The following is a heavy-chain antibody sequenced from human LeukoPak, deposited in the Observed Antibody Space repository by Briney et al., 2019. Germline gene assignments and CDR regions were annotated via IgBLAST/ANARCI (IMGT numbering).Heavy chain of an antibody. CDR2: IHYSGST. V-gene: IGHV4-39*07. CDR1: GGSISSSRYY. D-gene: IGHD6-13*01. CDR3: ARGTRGVGIAAAQGTFDY. J-gene: IGHJ4*02. Sequence: SETLSLTCTVSGGSISSSRYYWGWIRQPPGKGLEWIGSIHYSGSTYYNPSLKSRVTISVDTSKNQFSLKLSSVTAADTAVYYCARGTRGVGIAAAQGTFDYWGQGTLVTVSS.